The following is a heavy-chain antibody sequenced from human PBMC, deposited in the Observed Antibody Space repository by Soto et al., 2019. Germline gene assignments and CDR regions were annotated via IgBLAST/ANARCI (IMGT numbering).Heavy chain of an antibody. J-gene: IGHJ4*02. CDR2: INHSGST. D-gene: IGHD2-2*03. V-gene: IGHV4-34*01. Sequence: QVQLQQWGAGLLKPSETLSLTCAVYGGSFSGYYWSWIRQPPGKGLEWIGEINHSGSTNYNPSLRRRVTISADTSKNQVSLKLSSVTAADTAVYYCATRRRYSGYGYWGQGTLVTVSS. CDR1: GGSFSGYY. CDR3: ATRRRYSGYGY.